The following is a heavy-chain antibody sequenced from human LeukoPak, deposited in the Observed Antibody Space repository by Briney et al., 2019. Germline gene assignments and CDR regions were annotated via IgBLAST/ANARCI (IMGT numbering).Heavy chain of an antibody. J-gene: IGHJ5*02. CDR1: GFTFSSYG. Sequence: GGSLRLSCAASGFTFSSYGMHWVRQAPGKGLEWVAFIRYDGSNKYYADSVKGRFTISRDNSKNTLYLQMNSLRSDDTAVYYCARDLIGGWPRFGEDIWFDPWGQGTLVTVSS. V-gene: IGHV3-30*02. CDR2: IRYDGSNK. CDR3: ARDLIGGWPRFGEDIWFDP. D-gene: IGHD3-10*02.